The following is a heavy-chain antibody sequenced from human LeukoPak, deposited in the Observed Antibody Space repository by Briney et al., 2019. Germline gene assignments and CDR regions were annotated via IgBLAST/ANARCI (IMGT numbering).Heavy chain of an antibody. CDR1: GFTVSRNY. J-gene: IGHJ4*02. Sequence: PGGSLRLSCAASGFTVSRNYMTWVRQAPGKGLEWLSVIYSGGTTYYADSVKGRFTITRDNSKNTLYLQMNSLRAEDTAVYYCARDDPSGSYIDYWGQGTLVTVSS. D-gene: IGHD1-26*01. V-gene: IGHV3-66*01. CDR3: ARDDPSGSYIDY. CDR2: IYSGGTT.